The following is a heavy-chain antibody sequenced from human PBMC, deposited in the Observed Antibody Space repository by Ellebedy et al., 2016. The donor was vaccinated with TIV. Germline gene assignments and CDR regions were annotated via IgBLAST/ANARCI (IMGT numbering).Heavy chain of an antibody. J-gene: IGHJ4*02. V-gene: IGHV3-23*01. CDR1: GFTFSSYA. D-gene: IGHD6-6*01. Sequence: GESLKISCAASGFTFSSYAMSWVRQAPGKGLEWVSAISDSGDRTYYADSVGGRFTISRDNSKNTLYLQMNSLRVEDTAVYYCARESIGVLGTGDCWGQGTLVTVSS. CDR2: ISDSGDRT. CDR3: ARESIGVLGTGDC.